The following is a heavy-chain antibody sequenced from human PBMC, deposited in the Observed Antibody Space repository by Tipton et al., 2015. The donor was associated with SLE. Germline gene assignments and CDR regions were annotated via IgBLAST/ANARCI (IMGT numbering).Heavy chain of an antibody. J-gene: IGHJ3*02. Sequence: QSGAEVKKPGASVKVSCKASGYTFNSYYMHWVRQAPGQGLEWMGIINPGGGSTSCSQKFQGRVTMTRDTSTSTVYMELSSLGSEDTAVYYCARVLQSGDAFDIWGQGTMVTVSS. CDR1: GYTFNSYY. V-gene: IGHV1-46*02. CDR2: INPGGGST. D-gene: IGHD4-11*01. CDR3: ARVLQSGDAFDI.